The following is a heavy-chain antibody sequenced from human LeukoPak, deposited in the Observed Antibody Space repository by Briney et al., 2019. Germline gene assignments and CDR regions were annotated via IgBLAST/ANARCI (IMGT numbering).Heavy chain of an antibody. CDR1: GGTFSSYA. Sequence: GASVKVSCKASGGTFSSYAISWVRQAPGQGLEWMGGIIPIFGTANYAQKFQGRVTITADESTSTAYMELSSLRSEDTAVYYCARGGYSYGYVGVLYYYMDVWGKGTTVTNSS. CDR3: ARGGYSYGYVGVLYYYMDV. J-gene: IGHJ6*03. V-gene: IGHV1-69*13. CDR2: IIPIFGTA. D-gene: IGHD5-18*01.